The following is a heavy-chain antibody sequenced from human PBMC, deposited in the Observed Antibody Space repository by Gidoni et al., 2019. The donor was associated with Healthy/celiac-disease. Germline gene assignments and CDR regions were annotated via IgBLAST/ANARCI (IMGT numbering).Heavy chain of an antibody. V-gene: IGHV3-23*01. CDR1: GFTFSSYA. CDR3: AKDPTGSLTLAWFDP. J-gene: IGHJ5*02. D-gene: IGHD1-1*01. CDR2: ISGSGGST. Sequence: EVRLLEAGGGLGQPGGSLRLPCASSGFTFSSYAMSWVRQAPGKGLEWVSAISGSGGSTYYADSVKGRFPLSRDNSKNTLYLQRNSLRAEDTAVYYFAKDPTGSLTLAWFDPWGQGTLVTVSS.